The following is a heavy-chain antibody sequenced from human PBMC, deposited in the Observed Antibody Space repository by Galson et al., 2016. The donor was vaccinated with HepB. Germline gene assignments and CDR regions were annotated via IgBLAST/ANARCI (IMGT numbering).Heavy chain of an antibody. CDR1: GFTFSSYA. D-gene: IGHD6-19*01. J-gene: IGHJ4*02. CDR2: ISYDGSNK. CDR3: ARGGPGIAVAGTFDY. V-gene: IGHV3-30-3*01. Sequence: SLRLSCAASGFTFSSYAIHWVRQAPGKGLEWVAVISYDGSNKYYADSVKGRFTISRDNSNNTLYLQMNSLRVEDTAVYYSARGGPGIAVAGTFDYWGQGTLVIVSS.